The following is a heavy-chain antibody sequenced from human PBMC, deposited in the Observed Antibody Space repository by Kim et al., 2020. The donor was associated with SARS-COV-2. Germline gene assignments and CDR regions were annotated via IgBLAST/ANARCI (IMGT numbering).Heavy chain of an antibody. V-gene: IGHV5-51*01. Sequence: GESLKISCEASGYRFTDYWIAWVRQMPGKGLEWMVSIYPGDSDTRYSPSFQGQVTFSVDKSISTAYLQWSSLKASDSAIYYCARHGMGSLAGTPNFDSWGQGALVTVSS. D-gene: IGHD6-19*01. J-gene: IGHJ4*02. CDR1: GYRFTDYW. CDR2: IYPGDSDT. CDR3: ARHGMGSLAGTPNFDS.